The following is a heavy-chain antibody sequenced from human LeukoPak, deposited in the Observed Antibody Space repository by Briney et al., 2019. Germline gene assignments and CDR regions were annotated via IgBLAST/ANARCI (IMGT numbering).Heavy chain of an antibody. V-gene: IGHV1-46*01. CDR3: ATEDILTGYYQARWFDP. J-gene: IGHJ5*02. Sequence: ASVKVSCKASGGTFSSYAISWVRQAPGQGLEWMGIINPSGGSTSYAQKFQGRVTMTRDTSTSTVYMELSSLRSEDTAVYYCATEDILTGYYQARWFDPWGQGTLVTVSS. CDR2: INPSGGST. D-gene: IGHD3-9*01. CDR1: GGTFSSYA.